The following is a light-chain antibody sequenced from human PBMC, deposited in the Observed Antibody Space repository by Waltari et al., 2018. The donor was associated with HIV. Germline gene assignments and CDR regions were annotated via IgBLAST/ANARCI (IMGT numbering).Light chain of an antibody. Sequence: SSELTQDPAVSVALGQTVRITCQGDSLRSYYASWYQQKPGQAPVLVIYGKNNRPSGIPDRVAGSSSGNTASLTITGAQAEDEAYYYCNSRDSSGNHVVFGGGTKLTVL. J-gene: IGLJ2*01. CDR2: GKN. V-gene: IGLV3-19*01. CDR3: NSRDSSGNHVV. CDR1: SLRSYY.